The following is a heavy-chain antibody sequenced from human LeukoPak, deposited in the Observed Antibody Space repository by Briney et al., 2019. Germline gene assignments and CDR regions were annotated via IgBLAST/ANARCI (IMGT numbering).Heavy chain of an antibody. Sequence: ASVKVSCKASGYTFSNFGISWVRQAPGQGLEWMGWISGYNDDTHYAQKFQGRVTMTTDTSTNTAYMGLRSLRSDDTAMYYCAKDFYNSGGRWYDCFDIWGQGTMVTVSS. CDR2: ISGYNDDT. D-gene: IGHD2-15*01. V-gene: IGHV1-18*01. CDR3: AKDFYNSGGRWYDCFDI. CDR1: GYTFSNFG. J-gene: IGHJ3*02.